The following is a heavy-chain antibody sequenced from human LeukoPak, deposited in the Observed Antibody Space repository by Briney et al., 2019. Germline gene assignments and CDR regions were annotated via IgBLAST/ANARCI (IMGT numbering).Heavy chain of an antibody. J-gene: IGHJ4*02. CDR1: GFTFDDYA. CDR2: ISWNSGSI. Sequence: SGGSLRLSCAASGFTFDDYAMHWVRQAPGKGPEWVSGISWNSGSIGYADSVKGRFTISRDNAKNSLYLQMNSLRAEDTALYYCAKDLVFGGSSRWLFDYWGQGTLVTVSS. D-gene: IGHD6-13*01. V-gene: IGHV3-9*01. CDR3: AKDLVFGGSSRWLFDY.